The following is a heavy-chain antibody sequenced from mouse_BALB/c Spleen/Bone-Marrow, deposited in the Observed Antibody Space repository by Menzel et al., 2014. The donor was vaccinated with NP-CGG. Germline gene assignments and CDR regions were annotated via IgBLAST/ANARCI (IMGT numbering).Heavy chain of an antibody. CDR1: GFDFSRYW. D-gene: IGHD2-3*01. CDR2: INPESNTI. CDR3: ARLGYYGWFAY. Sequence: EVKLMESGGGLVQPGGSLKLSCAASGFDFSRYWMSWVRQAPGKGQQWIGEINPESNTINYSPSLKDKFIISRDNAKNTLYLQMSKVKSEDAALYCCARLGYYGWFAYWGQGTLVTVSA. V-gene: IGHV4-1*02. J-gene: IGHJ3*01.